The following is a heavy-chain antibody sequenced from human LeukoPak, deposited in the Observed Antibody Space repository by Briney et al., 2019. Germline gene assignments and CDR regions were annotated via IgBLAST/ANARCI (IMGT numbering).Heavy chain of an antibody. V-gene: IGHV3-15*01. CDR2: IKSKTDGGTT. D-gene: IGHD5-18*01. CDR3: AHRDTAMVRVDY. CDR1: GFTFRDAG. J-gene: IGHJ4*02. Sequence: GGSLRLSCAASGFTFRDAGMSWVRQAPGKGLGWVGRIKSKTDGGTTDYAAPVKGRFTISRDDSKNTLYLQMSSLKTEDTAVYFCAHRDTAMVRVDYWGQGTLVTVSS.